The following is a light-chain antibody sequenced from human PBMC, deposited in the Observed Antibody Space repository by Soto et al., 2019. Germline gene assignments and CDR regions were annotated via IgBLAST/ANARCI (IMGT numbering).Light chain of an antibody. CDR1: GGHSSYA. J-gene: IGLJ3*02. CDR3: QTWATGIRV. Sequence: QLVLTQSPSASASLGASVKLTCTLSGGHSSYAIAWHQQQPEKGPRYLMNLNNDGSHTKGDGIPDRFSGSSSGAESYLTISSLQSEDEADYYCQTWATGIRVFGGGTKVTVL. V-gene: IGLV4-69*01. CDR2: LNNDGSH.